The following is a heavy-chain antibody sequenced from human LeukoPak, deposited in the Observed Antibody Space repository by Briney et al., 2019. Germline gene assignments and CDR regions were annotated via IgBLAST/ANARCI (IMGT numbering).Heavy chain of an antibody. CDR1: GGSFSGYY. D-gene: IGHD3-10*01. CDR2: INHSGST. Sequence: KPSETLSLTCAVYGGSFSGYYWSWIRQPPGKGLEWIGEINHSGSTNYNPSLKSRVTISVDTSKNQFSLKLSSVTAADTAVYYCARGLGMEGNTPRFRRWFDPWGQGTLVTVSS. V-gene: IGHV4-34*01. J-gene: IGHJ5*02. CDR3: ARGLGMEGNTPRFRRWFDP.